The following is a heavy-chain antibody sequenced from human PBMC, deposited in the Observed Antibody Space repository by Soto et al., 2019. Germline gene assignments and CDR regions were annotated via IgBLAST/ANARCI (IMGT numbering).Heavy chain of an antibody. V-gene: IGHV3-30*03. J-gene: IGHJ4*02. CDR2: ISIRGGDE. Sequence: QVQLVESGGGVVQPGKSLRLSCAASGFTFSSYAMHWARQAPGKGLEWVTVISIRGGDEYYAESVRGRFTISRDDSKNTLYLQMDRLRVEDTAVYYCARGTIVARPHLVYWGQGTLVTVS. D-gene: IGHD6-6*01. CDR1: GFTFSSYA. CDR3: ARGTIVARPHLVY.